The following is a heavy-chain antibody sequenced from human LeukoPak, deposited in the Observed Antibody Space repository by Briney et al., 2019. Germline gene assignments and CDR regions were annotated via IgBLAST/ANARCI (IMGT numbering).Heavy chain of an antibody. CDR2: ISSNGGSA. J-gene: IGHJ4*02. D-gene: IGHD4-17*01. CDR1: GFTFSSYA. V-gene: IGHV3-64D*06. Sequence: PGGSLRLSCSASGFTFSSYAMHWVRQAPGKGLEYVSAISSNGGSAYYADSVKGRFTISRDNSKNTLYLQMSSLRAEDTAVYYCVMRSHGEVDYWGQGTLVTVSS. CDR3: VMRSHGEVDY.